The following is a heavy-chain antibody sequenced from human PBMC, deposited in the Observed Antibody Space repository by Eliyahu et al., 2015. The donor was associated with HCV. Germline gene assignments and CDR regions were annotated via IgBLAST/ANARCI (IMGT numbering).Heavy chain of an antibody. V-gene: IGHV4-34*01. CDR3: ARGFGGY. J-gene: IGHJ4*02. CDR1: GGSXSGXY. D-gene: IGHD2-15*01. Sequence: QVQLQQWGAGLLKPSETLSLTCAVYGGSXSGXYXSXXRXPPGKGLEWXGEINHSXSTNYNPSLKSRVTISVDTSKNQFSLKLSSVTAADTAVYYCARGFGGYWGQGTLVTVSS. CDR2: INHSXST.